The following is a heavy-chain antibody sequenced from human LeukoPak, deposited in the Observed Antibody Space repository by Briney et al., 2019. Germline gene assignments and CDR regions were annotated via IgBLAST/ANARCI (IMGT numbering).Heavy chain of an antibody. CDR3: ALVVPDAFDI. Sequence: GGSLRLSCAASGFTFSSYSMNWVRQAPGKGLEWVSYISSSSSRTIYYADSVKGRFTISRDNAKNSLYLQMNSLRAEDTAVYYCALVVPDAFDIWGQGTMVTVSS. D-gene: IGHD2-21*01. V-gene: IGHV3-48*04. J-gene: IGHJ3*02. CDR2: ISSSSSRTI. CDR1: GFTFSSYS.